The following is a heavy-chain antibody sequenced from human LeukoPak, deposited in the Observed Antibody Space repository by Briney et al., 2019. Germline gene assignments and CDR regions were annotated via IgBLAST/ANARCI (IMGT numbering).Heavy chain of an antibody. V-gene: IGHV3-48*03. CDR1: GFTFSSYE. D-gene: IGHD3-3*01. CDR3: ARDDDFWSGSGYYYYGMDV. Sequence: QPGGSLRLSCAASGFTFSSYEMNWVRQAPGKGLEWGSYISSSGGTLYYAYSGKGPFTISRDNAKNSLYLQMNSMRAEDTAVYYCARDDDFWSGSGYYYYGMDVWGQGTTVTVSS. CDR2: ISSSGGTL. J-gene: IGHJ6*02.